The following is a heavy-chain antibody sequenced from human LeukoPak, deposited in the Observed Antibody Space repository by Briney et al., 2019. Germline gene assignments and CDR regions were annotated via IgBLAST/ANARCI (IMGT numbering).Heavy chain of an antibody. J-gene: IGHJ6*04. Sequence: GGSLRLSCTASGFTFNYAWMSWVRQTPGKGLEWIGRIKSKTDGETTDYAAPVKGRFSISRDDSKTTLYQQMNRLKIEDTAVYYCATDATARHFYHSHIDVWGAGTTVTVCS. D-gene: IGHD6-6*01. CDR3: ATDATARHFYHSHIDV. CDR2: IKSKTDGETT. CDR1: GFTFNYAW. V-gene: IGHV3-15*01.